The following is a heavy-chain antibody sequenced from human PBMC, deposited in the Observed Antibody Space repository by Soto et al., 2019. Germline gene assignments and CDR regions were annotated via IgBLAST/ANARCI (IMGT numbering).Heavy chain of an antibody. J-gene: IGHJ6*03. Sequence: PGGSLRLSCAASGFTFSSYAMIWVRQAPEKGLEWVSTISDSGSTYYADSVKGRFTISRDISKNTLYVQMSSLRAEDTAVYYCAKGGEGYCSGTSCLYHMDAWGKGTTVTVSS. CDR1: GFTFSSYA. D-gene: IGHD2-15*01. V-gene: IGHV3-23*01. CDR3: AKGGEGYCSGTSCLYHMDA. CDR2: ISDSGST.